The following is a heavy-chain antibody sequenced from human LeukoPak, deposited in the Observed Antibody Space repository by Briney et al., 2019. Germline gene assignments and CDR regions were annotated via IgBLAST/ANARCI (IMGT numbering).Heavy chain of an antibody. D-gene: IGHD6-19*01. Sequence: PGGSLRLSCAASGFTFSSYGMHWVRQAPGKGLEWVAFIRYDGSNKYYADSVKGRFTISRDNSKNTLYLQMNSLRAEDTAVYYCAKDQWLNSYYFDYWGQGTLVTVSS. CDR3: AKDQWLNSYYFDY. CDR2: IRYDGSNK. CDR1: GFTFSSYG. J-gene: IGHJ4*02. V-gene: IGHV3-30*02.